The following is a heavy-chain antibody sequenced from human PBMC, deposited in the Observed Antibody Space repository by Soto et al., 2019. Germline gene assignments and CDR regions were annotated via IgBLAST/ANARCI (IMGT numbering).Heavy chain of an antibody. CDR2: INHTGVT. CDR1: GGSVNGYY. V-gene: IGHV4-34*01. J-gene: IGHJ5*02. CDR3: ATRITVFGLLIPPFDP. Sequence: PSETLSLTCAVYGGSVNGYYWNWFRQPPGKGLGWIGEINHTGVTHYNPSLKSRVTMSVDTSKNQFSLRLSSVTAADTAIYYCATRITVFGLLIPPFDPWGQGTQVTVSS. D-gene: IGHD3-3*01.